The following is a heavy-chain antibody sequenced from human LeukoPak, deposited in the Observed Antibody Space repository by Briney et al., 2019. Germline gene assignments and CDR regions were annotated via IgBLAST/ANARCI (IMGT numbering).Heavy chain of an antibody. D-gene: IGHD7-27*01. CDR3: AKGSPPWGFRATSYYYMDV. V-gene: IGHV4-59*01. CDR2: IYYSGST. Sequence: SETLSLTCTVSGGSISSYYWSWIRQPPGKGLEWIGYIYYSGSTNYNPSLKSRVTISVDTSKNQFSLKLSSVTAADTAVYYCAKGSPPWGFRATSYYYMDVWGKGTTVTISS. J-gene: IGHJ6*03. CDR1: GGSISSYY.